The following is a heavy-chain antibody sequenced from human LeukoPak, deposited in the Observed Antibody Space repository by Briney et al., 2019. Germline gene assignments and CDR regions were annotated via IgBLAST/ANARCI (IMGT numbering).Heavy chain of an antibody. CDR3: AKGSVVADIYFDS. V-gene: IGHV3-23*01. D-gene: IGHD2-15*01. CDR1: GFTFSSSA. Sequence: GGSLRLSCAASGFTFSSSAMSWVRQVPGKGLEWVSGISASGGSTSYADSARGRFTISRDNSKNTLYLQMNTLRVEDTAVYYCAKGSVVADIYFDSWGQGTLATVSS. J-gene: IGHJ4*02. CDR2: ISASGGST.